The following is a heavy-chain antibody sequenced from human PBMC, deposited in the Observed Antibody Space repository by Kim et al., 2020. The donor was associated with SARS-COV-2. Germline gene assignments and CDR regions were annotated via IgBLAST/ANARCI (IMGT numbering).Heavy chain of an antibody. Sequence: ASVKVSCKASGYTFTRYGISWVRQAPGQGLEWMGWISAYNGNTNYAQKLQGRVTMTTDTSTSTAYMGRRSLRSDDTAVYYCAREPHLVGAIVYWGQGTLVAVSS. J-gene: IGHJ4*02. V-gene: IGHV1-18*01. CDR1: GYTFTRYG. CDR3: AREPHLVGAIVY. D-gene: IGHD1-26*01. CDR2: ISAYNGNT.